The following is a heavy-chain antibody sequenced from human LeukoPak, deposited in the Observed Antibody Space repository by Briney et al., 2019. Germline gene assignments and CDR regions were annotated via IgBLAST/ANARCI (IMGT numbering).Heavy chain of an antibody. CDR2: TTDSGSRT. CDR3: AKASDCSGGSCYSTHLDY. Sequence: GRSLRLSCAASGFTFSSYAMRWVRQAPGKGLEWVSSTTDSGSRTYYADSVKGRFTISRDNSKNTLYLQMNSLRAEDTAVYYCAKASDCSGGSCYSTHLDYWGQGTLVTVSS. D-gene: IGHD2-15*01. V-gene: IGHV3-23*01. CDR1: GFTFSSYA. J-gene: IGHJ4*02.